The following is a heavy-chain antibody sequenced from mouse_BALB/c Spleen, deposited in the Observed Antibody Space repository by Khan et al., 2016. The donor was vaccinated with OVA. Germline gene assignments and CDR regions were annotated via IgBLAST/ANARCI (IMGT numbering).Heavy chain of an antibody. CDR2: IYPGSNNT. Sequence: VQLQESGAELARPGASVKLSCKASGYTFTDYNINWVKQRTGQGLEWIGEIYPGSNNTYYNEKLKGKATLTADKSSSTAYMQLSSLTSEDSAVYCCAREWGAWFPYWGQGTLVTVSA. V-gene: IGHV1-77*01. J-gene: IGHJ3*01. CDR1: GYTFTDYN. CDR3: AREWGAWFPY.